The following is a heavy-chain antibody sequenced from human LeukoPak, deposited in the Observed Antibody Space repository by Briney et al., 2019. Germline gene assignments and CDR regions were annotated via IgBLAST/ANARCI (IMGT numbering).Heavy chain of an antibody. CDR3: ARNLYYGSRSYYKPTRYYYYGMDV. J-gene: IGHJ6*02. D-gene: IGHD3-10*01. V-gene: IGHV4-59*01. CDR2: IYYSGST. CDR1: GGSISSYY. Sequence: SETLSLTCTVSGGSISSYYWSWIRQPPGKGLEWIGYIYYSGSTNYNPSLKSRVTISVDTSKNQFSLKLSSVTAADTAVYYCARNLYYGSRSYYKPTRYYYYGMDVWGQGTTVTVSS.